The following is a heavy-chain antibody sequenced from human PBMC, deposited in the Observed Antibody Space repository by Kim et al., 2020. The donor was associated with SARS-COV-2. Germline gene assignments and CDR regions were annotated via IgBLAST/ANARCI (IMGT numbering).Heavy chain of an antibody. CDR1: GYSFTSYW. Sequence: GESLKISCKGSGYSFTSYWISWVRQMPGKGLEWMGRIDPSDSYTNYSPSFQGHVTISADKSISTAYLQWSSLKASDTAMYYCARHASMNLEYYDFWSGYYYGYWGQGTLVTVSS. D-gene: IGHD3-3*01. CDR3: ARHASMNLEYYDFWSGYYYGY. V-gene: IGHV5-10-1*01. CDR2: IDPSDSYT. J-gene: IGHJ4*02.